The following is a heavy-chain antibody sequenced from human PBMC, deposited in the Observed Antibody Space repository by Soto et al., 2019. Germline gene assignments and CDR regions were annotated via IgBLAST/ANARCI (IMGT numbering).Heavy chain of an antibody. J-gene: IGHJ5*02. CDR2: IYYSGTT. CDR3: ARGLRTTPDDFLAEWFDP. CDR1: GGSISSGNYY. Sequence: SETLSLTCTVSGGSISSGNYYWTWIRQPPGKGLEWIGYIYYSGTTYYNPSLKSRVTISVDTSKNQFSLKLSSVTAADTAVYYCARGLRTTPDDFLAEWFDPWGQGTLVTVSS. D-gene: IGHD3-3*01. V-gene: IGHV4-30-4*01.